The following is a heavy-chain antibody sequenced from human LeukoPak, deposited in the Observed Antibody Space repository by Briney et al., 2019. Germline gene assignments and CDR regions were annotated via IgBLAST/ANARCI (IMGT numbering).Heavy chain of an antibody. V-gene: IGHV4-34*01. CDR3: ARGRRQQLVRGLDY. Sequence: PSETLSLTCAVYGGSFSGYYWSWIRQPPGKGLEWIGEINHSGSTNYNPSLKSRVTISVDTSKNQFSLKLSSVTAADTAVYYCARGRRQQLVRGLDYWGQGTLVTVSS. CDR2: INHSGST. CDR1: GGSFSGYY. J-gene: IGHJ4*02. D-gene: IGHD6-13*01.